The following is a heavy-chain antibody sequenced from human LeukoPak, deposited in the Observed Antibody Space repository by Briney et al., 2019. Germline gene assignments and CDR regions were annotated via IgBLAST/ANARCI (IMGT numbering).Heavy chain of an antibody. CDR3: ARAGAWQIDP. Sequence: PGGSLRLSCAASGFTFSSYAMSWIRQPPGKGLEWIGYIFYTGSTNYNPSLKSRVTISVDRSKNQFTLKLSSVTAADTAIYYCARAGAWQIDPWGQGTLVTVSS. J-gene: IGHJ5*02. CDR1: GFTFSSYA. V-gene: IGHV4-59*01. CDR2: IFYTGST. D-gene: IGHD3-10*01.